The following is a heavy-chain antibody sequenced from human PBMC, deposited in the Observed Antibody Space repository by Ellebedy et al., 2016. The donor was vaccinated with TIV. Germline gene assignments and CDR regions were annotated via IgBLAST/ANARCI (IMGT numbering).Heavy chain of an antibody. J-gene: IGHJ3*02. CDR1: GFTFSSYW. D-gene: IGHD6-6*01. V-gene: IGHV3-74*01. Sequence: GESLKISCAASGFTFSSYWMHWVRQAPGKGLVWVSRINSDGSSTSYADSVKGRFTISRDIAKKTLYLRMNSLGAEDTAVYYCAREGTVEYDSWDAFDIWGQGTMVTVSS. CDR3: AREGTVEYDSWDAFDI. CDR2: INSDGSST.